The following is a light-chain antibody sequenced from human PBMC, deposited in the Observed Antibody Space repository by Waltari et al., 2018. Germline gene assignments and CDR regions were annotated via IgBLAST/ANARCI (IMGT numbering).Light chain of an antibody. J-gene: IGKJ1*01. CDR2: WAS. V-gene: IGKV4-1*01. CDR1: PSVQLDSNRKNY. CDR3: QQYWSPPHT. Sequence: LVTQSSYSLAASLGQRAHIHSKSSPSVQLDSNRKNYLAWYQQKPGQPPKLLIYWASTRESGVPDRFSGGGSGTEFTLTISSLQAEDVAVYYCQQYWSPPHTFGQGTKVEIK.